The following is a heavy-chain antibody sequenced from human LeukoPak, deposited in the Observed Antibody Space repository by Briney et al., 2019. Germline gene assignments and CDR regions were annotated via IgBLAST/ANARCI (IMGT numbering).Heavy chain of an antibody. V-gene: IGHV2-5*01. CDR2: VYWTDDE. J-gene: IGHJ3*02. Sequence: SGPTLVNPTQTLTLTCTFSGFSLPTNGVGVSWIRQPPGGGLEWLAVVYWTDDERYRPSLQSRLSITKDTSKNQVLLTMTDMDPVDTGTYYCAHRTTTTAGAFDIWGQGTMVTVSS. CDR1: GFSLPTNGVG. D-gene: IGHD1-1*01. CDR3: AHRTTTTAGAFDI.